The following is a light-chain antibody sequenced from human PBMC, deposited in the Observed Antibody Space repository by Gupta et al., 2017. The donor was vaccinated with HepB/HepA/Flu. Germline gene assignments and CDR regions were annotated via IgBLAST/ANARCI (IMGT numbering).Light chain of an antibody. CDR2: LGS. J-gene: IGKJ2*04. CDR3: NQDLTMCI. V-gene: IGKV2-28*01. CDR1: QSLLHSNGYNY. Sequence: DTVMTQSPLSLSVTTGEPASISCRSSQSLLHSNGYNYVDWYLQKPGQSPQLMIYLGSKRAFGAPDRFSGSEEDKDFTLKSRRGEAEDVGVYYDNQDLTMCIFGQGTKVEIK.